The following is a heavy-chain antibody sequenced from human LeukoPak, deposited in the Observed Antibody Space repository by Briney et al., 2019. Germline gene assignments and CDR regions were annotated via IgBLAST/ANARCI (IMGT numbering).Heavy chain of an antibody. Sequence: SETLSLTCSVSGGSISSHYWSWIRQPPGKGLEWIGYIYYSGSTDYIPSLKSRATISVDTSKNQFSLKLSSVTAADTAVYYCAREGVTKYYFDYWGQGTLVTVSS. D-gene: IGHD4-11*01. CDR2: IYYSGST. J-gene: IGHJ4*02. CDR1: GGSISSHY. CDR3: AREGVTKYYFDY. V-gene: IGHV4-59*11.